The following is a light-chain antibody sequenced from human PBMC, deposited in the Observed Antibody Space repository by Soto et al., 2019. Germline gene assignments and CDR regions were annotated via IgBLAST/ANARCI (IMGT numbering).Light chain of an antibody. J-gene: IGLJ1*01. CDR1: SSNIGAGYD. CDR2: GNS. V-gene: IGLV1-40*01. Sequence: QSVLTQPPSVSGAPRQRVTIASTGSSSNIGAGYDVQWYQQIPGTAPTLLIYGNSNRPSGVPDRFSGSKSGTSASLAITGLQAEAEVASYCQSSVSTLSGPEVLGKGTRDT. CDR3: QSSVSTLSGPEV.